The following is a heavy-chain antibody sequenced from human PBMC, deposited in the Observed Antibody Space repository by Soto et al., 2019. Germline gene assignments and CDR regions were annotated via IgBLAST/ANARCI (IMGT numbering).Heavy chain of an antibody. V-gene: IGHV4-31*03. CDR2: IYYSGST. D-gene: IGHD3-22*01. CDR1: GGSISSGVYY. Sequence: SETLSLTCTVSGGSISSGVYYWSWIRQHPGQGLEWIGYIYYSGSTYYNPSLKSRVAISADTSKNQVSLKLSSVTAADTAVYYCARTRYIGKYYYDSSGYNFDYWGQGTLVTVSS. J-gene: IGHJ4*02. CDR3: ARTRYIGKYYYDSSGYNFDY.